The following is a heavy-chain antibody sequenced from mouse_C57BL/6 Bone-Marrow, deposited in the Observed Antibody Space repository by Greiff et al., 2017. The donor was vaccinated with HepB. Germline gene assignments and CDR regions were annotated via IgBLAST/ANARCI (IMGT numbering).Heavy chain of an antibody. CDR1: GFTFSDYY. J-gene: IGHJ4*01. CDR2: INYDGSST. CDR3: ARASPYYDYDEGYAMDY. Sequence: EVKVVESEGGLVQPGSSMKLSCTASGFTFSDYYMAWVRQVPEKGLEWVANINYDGSSTYYLDSLKSRFIISRDNAKNILYLQMSSLKSEETATYYCARASPYYDYDEGYAMDYWGQGTSVTVSS. V-gene: IGHV5-16*01. D-gene: IGHD2-4*01.